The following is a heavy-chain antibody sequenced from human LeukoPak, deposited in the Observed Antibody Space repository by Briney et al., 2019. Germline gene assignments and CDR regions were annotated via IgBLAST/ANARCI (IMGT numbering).Heavy chain of an antibody. D-gene: IGHD3-10*01. CDR2: IYYSGST. CDR3: AGQGPFGEPEY. J-gene: IGHJ4*02. Sequence: SETLSLTCTVSGGSISSGGYYWSWIRRHPGKGLEWIGYIYYSGSTYYNPSLKSRVTISVDTSKNQFSLKLSSVTAADTAVYYWAGQGPFGEPEYWGQGTLVTVSS. V-gene: IGHV4-31*03. CDR1: GGSISSGGYY.